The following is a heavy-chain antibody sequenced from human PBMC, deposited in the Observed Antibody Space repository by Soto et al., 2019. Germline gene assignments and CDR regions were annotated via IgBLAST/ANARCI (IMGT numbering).Heavy chain of an antibody. J-gene: IGHJ5*02. V-gene: IGHV4-30-2*01. Sequence: SETLSLTCAVSGGSISSGGYSWSWIRQPPGKGLEWIGYIYHSGSTYYNPSLKSRVTISVDRSKNQFSLKLSSVTAADTAVYYCVGSIGAFWFDPWGQGTLVTVSP. CDR2: IYHSGST. CDR1: GGSISSGGYS. D-gene: IGHD5-12*01. CDR3: VGSIGAFWFDP.